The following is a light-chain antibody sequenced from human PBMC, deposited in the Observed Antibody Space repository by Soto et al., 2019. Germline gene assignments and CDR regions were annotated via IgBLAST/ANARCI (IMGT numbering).Light chain of an antibody. J-gene: IGKJ1*01. V-gene: IGKV3-20*01. CDR2: GAS. CDR3: QQYGELPWT. CDR1: QSVSSNY. Sequence: ALTQSPGTLSSSPGERATLSCRASQSVSSNYLAWYQQKPGQAPRLLIYGASSRATGIPDRFSGSGSGTDFTLTIDRLESEDFAVYFCQQYGELPWTFGHGIKVEIX.